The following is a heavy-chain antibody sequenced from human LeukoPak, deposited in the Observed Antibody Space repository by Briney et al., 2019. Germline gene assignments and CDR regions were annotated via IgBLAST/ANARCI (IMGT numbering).Heavy chain of an antibody. D-gene: IGHD6-13*01. CDR2: IYYSGST. CDR1: GGSISSYY. CDR3: ARSFSSRGSHYFDF. Sequence: TPSETLSLTCTVSGGSISSYYWSWIRQPPGKGLEWIGYIYYSGSTNYNPSLKSRVTISVDTSKNQFSLKLSSVTAADTAVYFCARSFSSRGSHYFDFWGQGTLVTVSS. V-gene: IGHV4-59*08. J-gene: IGHJ4*02.